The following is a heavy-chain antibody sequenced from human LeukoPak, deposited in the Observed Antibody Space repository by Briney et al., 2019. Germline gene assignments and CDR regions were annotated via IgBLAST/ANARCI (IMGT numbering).Heavy chain of an antibody. V-gene: IGHV1-2*02. CDR1: GYTFSNYG. D-gene: IGHD3-10*01. J-gene: IGHJ4*02. Sequence: ASVKVSCKASGYTFSNYGISWVRQAPGQGLEWMGWINPNSGGTNYAQKFQGRVTMTRDTSISTAYMELSRLRSDDTAVYYCARVRRLLWFGELSFGYWGQGTLVTVSS. CDR3: ARVRRLLWFGELSFGY. CDR2: INPNSGGT.